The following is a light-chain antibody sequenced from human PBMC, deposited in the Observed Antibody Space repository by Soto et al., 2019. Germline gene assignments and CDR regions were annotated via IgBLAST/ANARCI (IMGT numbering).Light chain of an antibody. CDR2: DAS. CDR1: ERISHS. V-gene: IGKV3-11*01. CDR3: QLSQQRSSWQPIA. Sequence: IVLTQSPATLSLSPGNRVTLSCRANERISHSLAWYQQKPGQAPRILIYDASFRATGIPERFSGSGSGTDFTLSISSLEPEDFAVYYCQLSQQRSSWQPIAFSQGTRLEIK. J-gene: IGKJ5*01.